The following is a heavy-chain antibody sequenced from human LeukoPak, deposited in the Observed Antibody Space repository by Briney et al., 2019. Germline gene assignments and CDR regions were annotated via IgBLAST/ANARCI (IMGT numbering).Heavy chain of an antibody. V-gene: IGHV3-30*18. J-gene: IGHJ6*02. CDR2: ISYDGSNK. CDR3: AKESGSYYYYYGMDV. D-gene: IGHD1-26*01. CDR1: GFTFSSYG. Sequence: PGGSLRLSCAASGFTFSSYGMHGARQAPGKGVEWVAVISYDGSNKYYADSVKGRFTISRDNSKNTLYLQMNSLRAEDTAVYYCAKESGSYYYYYGMDVWGQGTTVTVSS.